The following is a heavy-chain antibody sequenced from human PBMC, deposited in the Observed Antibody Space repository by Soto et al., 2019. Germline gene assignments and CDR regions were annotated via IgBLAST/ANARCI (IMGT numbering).Heavy chain of an antibody. Sequence: GESLKISCKGSGYNFGGYWIGWVRQMPGKGLEWMGIIHPGDSVTRYSPSFQGQVTIAADMSINTAYLQWSSLKSSDTARYYCARGGFIGTPHEHWGQGTQVTV. CDR1: GYNFGGYW. D-gene: IGHD1-7*01. V-gene: IGHV5-51*01. CDR3: ARGGFIGTPHEH. CDR2: IHPGDSVT. J-gene: IGHJ1*01.